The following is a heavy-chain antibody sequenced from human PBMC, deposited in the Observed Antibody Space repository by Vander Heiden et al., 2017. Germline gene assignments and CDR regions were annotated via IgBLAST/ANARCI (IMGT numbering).Heavy chain of an antibody. CDR1: GGSISSTSYY. V-gene: IGHV4-39*01. CDR2: VFYSGNT. J-gene: IGHJ4*02. D-gene: IGHD2-2*01. Sequence: QLQLQESGPGLVKPSGTLSLTCTVSGGSISSTSYYWGWIRQPPGKGLEWIGRVFYSGNTYYNPSLKSRVTISVDTSKNQFSLKLNSETAADTAVYYCARRVRHCSSTSCQLDYWGQGTLVSVSS. CDR3: ARRVRHCSSTSCQLDY.